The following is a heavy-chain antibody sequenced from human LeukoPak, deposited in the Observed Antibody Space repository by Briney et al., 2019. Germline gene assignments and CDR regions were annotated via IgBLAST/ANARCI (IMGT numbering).Heavy chain of an antibody. CDR2: IKPDGSVI. V-gene: IGHV3-7*02. Sequence: GGSLRLSCAASGFIFSSSWMRWVRQAPGKGLEWVANIKPDGSVIDYVDSVKGRFTISRDNAKNSLYLQMNGLRGEDTAVYYCATLPAGARPDYWGQRTLVTVSS. J-gene: IGHJ4*02. D-gene: IGHD3-10*01. CDR3: ATLPAGARPDY. CDR1: GFIFSSSW.